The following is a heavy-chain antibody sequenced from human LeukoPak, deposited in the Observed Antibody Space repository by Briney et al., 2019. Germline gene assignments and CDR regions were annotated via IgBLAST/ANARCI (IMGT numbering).Heavy chain of an antibody. Sequence: TGGFLRLSCAASGFTFSSYAMSWVRQAPGKGLEWVSAISGSGGSTYYADSVKGRFTISRDNSKNTLYLQMNSLRAEDTAVYYCAKLSCSGGSCYPIDYWGQGTLVTVSS. D-gene: IGHD2-15*01. V-gene: IGHV3-23*01. CDR1: GFTFSSYA. CDR3: AKLSCSGGSCYPIDY. CDR2: ISGSGGST. J-gene: IGHJ4*02.